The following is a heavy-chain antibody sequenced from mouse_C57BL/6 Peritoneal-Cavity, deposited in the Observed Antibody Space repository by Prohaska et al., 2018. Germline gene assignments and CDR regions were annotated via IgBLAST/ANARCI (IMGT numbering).Heavy chain of an antibody. Sequence: HGKSLEWIGVINPYNGGTSYNQKFKGKATLTVDKSSSTAYMELNSLTSEDSAVYYCARMDDYDNAMDYWGQGTSVTVSS. CDR2: INPYNGGT. J-gene: IGHJ4*01. D-gene: IGHD2-4*01. CDR3: ARMDDYDNAMDY. V-gene: IGHV1-19*01.